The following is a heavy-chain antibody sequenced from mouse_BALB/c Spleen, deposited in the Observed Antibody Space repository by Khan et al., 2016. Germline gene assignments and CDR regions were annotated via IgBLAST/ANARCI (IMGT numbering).Heavy chain of an antibody. Sequence: EVKLEESGGGLVQPGGPMKLSCAASEFTFSDAWMDWVRQSPEKGLEWVAEVRTKANNHATYYAESVNGRFTISRDDSRSSVYLQMNSLRPEDTGIYYCTRFGTNWDFDYWGQGTTLTVSS. J-gene: IGHJ2*01. CDR1: EFTFSDAW. CDR2: VRTKANNHAT. V-gene: IGHV6-6*01. CDR3: TRFGTNWDFDY. D-gene: IGHD4-1*01.